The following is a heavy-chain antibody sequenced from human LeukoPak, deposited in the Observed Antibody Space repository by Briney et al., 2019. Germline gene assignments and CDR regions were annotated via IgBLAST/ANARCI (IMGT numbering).Heavy chain of an antibody. J-gene: IGHJ6*02. CDR2: INTNGANT. CDR1: GFTFKSYA. D-gene: IGHD2-21*02. CDR3: ARCGGDCYAHTKNYYYYGMDV. V-gene: IGHV3-64*04. Sequence: GGSLRLSCSASGFTFKSYAMHWVRQAPGKGLEYVSSINTNGANTYYADSVKGRFTISRDNAKNSLYLQMNSLRAEDTAVYYCARCGGDCYAHTKNYYYYGMDVWGQGTTVTVSS.